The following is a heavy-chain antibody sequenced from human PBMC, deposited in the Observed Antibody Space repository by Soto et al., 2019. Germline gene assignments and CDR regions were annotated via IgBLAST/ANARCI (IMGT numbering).Heavy chain of an antibody. J-gene: IGHJ6*02. D-gene: IGHD2-21*02. CDR1: GGTFSSYA. V-gene: IGHV1-69*13. Sequence: SVKVSCKASGGTFSSYAISWVRQAPGQGLEWMGGIIPIFGTANYAQKFQGRVTITADESTSTAYMELSSLRSEDTAVYYCAREPCGGDCYSLGGMDVWGQGTTVTVSS. CDR3: AREPCGGDCYSLGGMDV. CDR2: IIPIFGTA.